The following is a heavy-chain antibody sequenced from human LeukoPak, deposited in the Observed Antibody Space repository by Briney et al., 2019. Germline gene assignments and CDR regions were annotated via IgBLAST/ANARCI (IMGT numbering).Heavy chain of an antibody. CDR3: ARAGLGTNFYSNFDY. D-gene: IGHD2-21*02. J-gene: IGHJ4*02. Sequence: GSLRLSCAASGFTFSSYSMNWVRQAPGKGLEWIGSIYYSGTTYYNPSLKSRVTISVDTPKNQFSLKLSSVTAADTAVYYCARAGLGTNFYSNFDYWGQGTLVTVSS. V-gene: IGHV4-59*05. CDR1: GFTFSSYSMN. CDR2: IYYSGTT.